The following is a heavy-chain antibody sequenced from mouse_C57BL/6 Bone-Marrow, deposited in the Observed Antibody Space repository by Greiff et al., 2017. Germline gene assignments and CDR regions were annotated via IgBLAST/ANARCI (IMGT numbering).Heavy chain of an antibody. J-gene: IGHJ3*01. CDR3: ARWGYYSNAWFAY. Sequence: QVQLQQSGAELARPGASVKLSCKASGYTFTSYGISWVKQRPGQGLEWIGEIYPRSGNTYYNEKFKGKATLTADKSSSTAYMELRSLTSEDSAVYFCARWGYYSNAWFAYWGQGTLVTVSA. D-gene: IGHD2-5*01. V-gene: IGHV1-81*01. CDR1: GYTFTSYG. CDR2: IYPRSGNT.